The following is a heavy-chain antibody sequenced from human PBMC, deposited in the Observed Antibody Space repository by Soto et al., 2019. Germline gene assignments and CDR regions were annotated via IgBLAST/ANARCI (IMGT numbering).Heavy chain of an antibody. D-gene: IGHD1-1*01. CDR2: INDDGSST. CDR3: TRGPRSTSTGTGAF. V-gene: IGHV3-74*01. J-gene: IGHJ4*02. Sequence: PVGSLTLSCAASGFTFSMYCTHWVRQVPGKGPEWVSRINDDGSSTNYADSVKGRFTISRDNAKNTLYLQMNDVRAEDTAVYYCTRGPRSTSTGTGAFWGQGTLVTVSS. CDR1: GFTFSMYC.